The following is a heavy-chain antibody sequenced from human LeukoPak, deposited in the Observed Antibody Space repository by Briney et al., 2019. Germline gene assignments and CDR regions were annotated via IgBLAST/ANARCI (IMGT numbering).Heavy chain of an antibody. CDR2: TYYRSKWYN. V-gene: IGHV6-1*01. CDR1: GDSVSSNSAA. Sequence: SQTLSLTCAISGDSVSSNSAAWNWIRQSPSRGLEWLGRTYYRSKWYNDYAVSVKSRITINPDTSKNQFSLQLNSVTPEDTAVYYCARLAYSSGWYYYYYYMDVWGKGTTVTVSS. J-gene: IGHJ6*03. D-gene: IGHD6-19*01. CDR3: ARLAYSSGWYYYYYYMDV.